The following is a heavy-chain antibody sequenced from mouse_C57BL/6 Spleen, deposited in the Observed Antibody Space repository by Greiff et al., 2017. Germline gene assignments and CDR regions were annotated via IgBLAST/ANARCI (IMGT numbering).Heavy chain of an antibody. CDR2: ISSGSSTI. V-gene: IGHV5-17*01. CDR3: ARPDYGSSYWYFDV. CDR1: GFTFSDYG. Sequence: EVKLVESGGGLVKPGGSLKLSCAASGFTFSDYGMHWVRQAPEKGLEWVAYISSGSSTIYYADTVKGRFTISRDNAKNTLFLQRTSLRSEDTAMYYCARPDYGSSYWYFDVWGTGTTVTVSS. J-gene: IGHJ1*03. D-gene: IGHD1-1*01.